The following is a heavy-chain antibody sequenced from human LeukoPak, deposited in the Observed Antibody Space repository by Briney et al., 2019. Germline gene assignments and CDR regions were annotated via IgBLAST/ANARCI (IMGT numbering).Heavy chain of an antibody. V-gene: IGHV3-21*01. CDR2: ISSSSSYI. CDR3: ARGGGDSSSWAIFDY. Sequence: TTGGSLRLSCAASGFTFSSYSMNWVRQAPGKGLEWVSSISSSSSYIYYADSVKGRFTISRDNVKNSLYLQMNSLRAEDTAVYYCARGGGDSSSWAIFDYWGQGTLVTVSS. CDR1: GFTFSSYS. D-gene: IGHD6-13*01. J-gene: IGHJ4*02.